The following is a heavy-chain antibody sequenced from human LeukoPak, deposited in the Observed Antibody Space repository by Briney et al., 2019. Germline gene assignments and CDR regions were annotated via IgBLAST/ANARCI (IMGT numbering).Heavy chain of an antibody. V-gene: IGHV4-31*03. J-gene: IGHJ4*02. D-gene: IGHD2-15*01. CDR3: ARHEAATYFDY. CDR1: GGSISSGGYY. Sequence: SETLSLTCTVSGGSISSGGYYWSWIRQHPGKGLEWIGYIYYSGSTYYNPSLKSRVTISVDTSKNQFSLKLSSVTAADTAVYYCARHEAATYFDYWGQGTLVTVSS. CDR2: IYYSGST.